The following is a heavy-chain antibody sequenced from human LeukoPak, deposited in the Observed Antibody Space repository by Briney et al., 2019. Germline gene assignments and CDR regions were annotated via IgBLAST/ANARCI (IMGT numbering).Heavy chain of an antibody. CDR3: VRQFAS. CDR1: GFTFSSYG. J-gene: IGHJ4*02. Sequence: GRSLRLSCAASGFTFSSYGMHWVRQAPGKGLEWVAVISYDGSNKYYADSVKGRFTISRDNGKSSLYLQMNSLRVEDTALYYCVRQFASWGQGTLVTVSS. CDR2: ISYDGSNK. V-gene: IGHV3-30*03.